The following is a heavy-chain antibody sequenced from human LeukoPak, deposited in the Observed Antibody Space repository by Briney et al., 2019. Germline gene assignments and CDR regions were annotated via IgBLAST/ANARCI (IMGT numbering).Heavy chain of an antibody. V-gene: IGHV4-4*07. CDR3: AREKRQQLSRGYGMDV. CDR1: GGSISSYY. CDR2: IYTSGST. D-gene: IGHD6-13*01. Sequence: PSETLSLTCTVSGGSISSYYWSWIRQPAGKGLDWIGRIYTSGSTNYNPSLKSRVTVSVDTSKNQFSLKLSSVTAADTAVYYCAREKRQQLSRGYGMDVWGQGTTVTVSS. J-gene: IGHJ6*02.